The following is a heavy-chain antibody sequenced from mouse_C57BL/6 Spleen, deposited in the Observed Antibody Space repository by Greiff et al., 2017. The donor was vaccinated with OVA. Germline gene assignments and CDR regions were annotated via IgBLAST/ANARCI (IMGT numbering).Heavy chain of an antibody. Sequence: QVQLQQPGAELVRPGTSVKLSCKASGYTFTSYWMHWVKQRPGQGLEWIGVIDPSDSYTNYNQKFKGKATLTVDTSSSTAYMQLSSLTSEDSAVYYCARGDYDGLNPWFAYWGQGTLVTVSA. J-gene: IGHJ3*01. CDR2: IDPSDSYT. D-gene: IGHD2-4*01. CDR1: GYTFTSYW. CDR3: ARGDYDGLNPWFAY. V-gene: IGHV1-59*01.